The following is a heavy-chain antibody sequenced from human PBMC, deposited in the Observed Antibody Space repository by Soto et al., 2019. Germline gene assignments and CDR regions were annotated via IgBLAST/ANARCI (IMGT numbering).Heavy chain of an antibody. V-gene: IGHV1-69*06. CDR1: GGTFSNYA. J-gene: IGHJ6*02. CDR2: IIPLFGTP. CDR3: ARDLVRGVIKANYGMGV. D-gene: IGHD3-10*01. Sequence: ASVKVSCKASGGTFSNYAISWVRQAPGQGLEWMGGIIPLFGTPNYAQKFQGRVTIIADTSTSTAYMDLSSLRSEDTAVYYCARDLVRGVIKANYGMGVWGQGTTVTVSS.